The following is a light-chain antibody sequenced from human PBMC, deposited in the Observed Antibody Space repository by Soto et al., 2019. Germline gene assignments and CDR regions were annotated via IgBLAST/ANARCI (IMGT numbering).Light chain of an antibody. CDR1: QSITSW. J-gene: IGKJ2*01. Sequence: DIQMTQSPSTLSASVGDRVTITCRASQSITSWLAWYQQKPGKAPKLLISKASNLESGVSSRFSGSGSGTEFNLTISSMQPDDFATYYCQYYRGYPITFGQGTKLDIK. CDR3: QYYRGYPIT. CDR2: KAS. V-gene: IGKV1-5*03.